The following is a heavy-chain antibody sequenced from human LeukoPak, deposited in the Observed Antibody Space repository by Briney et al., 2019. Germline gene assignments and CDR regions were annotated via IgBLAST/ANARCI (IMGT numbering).Heavy chain of an antibody. CDR3: ARAGRKSRGVDLVRKKETGYYYYMDV. Sequence: ASVKVSCKASGYTYTGYYLQWVRQAPGQGLEWMGWINPYSGGTNYAQKLQGRVTMTRDTSISKAYMELSRLRVDDTAVYYCARAGRKSRGVDLVRKKETGYYYYMDVWGKGTTVTVSS. CDR1: GYTYTGYY. J-gene: IGHJ6*03. D-gene: IGHD3-10*02. CDR2: INPYSGGT. V-gene: IGHV1-2*02.